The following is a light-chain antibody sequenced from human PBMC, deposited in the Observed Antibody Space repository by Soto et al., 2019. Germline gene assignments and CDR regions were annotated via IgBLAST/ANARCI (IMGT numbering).Light chain of an antibody. J-gene: IGKJ1*01. V-gene: IGKV3-11*01. CDR2: DAS. CDR3: QQYGSFPRT. Sequence: EIVLTQSPATLSLSPGERATLSCRASQSVSRHLAWYQQKPGQAPRLLIYDASNRATGIPARFSGSGSGTDFTLTISSLEPEDFAVYYCQQYGSFPRTFGQGTKVDIK. CDR1: QSVSRH.